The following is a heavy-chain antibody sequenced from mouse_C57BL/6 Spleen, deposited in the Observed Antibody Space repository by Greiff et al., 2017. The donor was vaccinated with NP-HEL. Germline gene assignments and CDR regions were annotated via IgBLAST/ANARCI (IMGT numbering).Heavy chain of an antibody. J-gene: IGHJ4*01. D-gene: IGHD1-1*01. CDR2: IYPGNSDT. CDR1: GYTFTSYW. Sequence: VQLQQSGTVLARPGASVKMSCKTSGYTFTSYWMHWVKQRPGQGLEWIGAIYPGNSDTSYNQKFKAKAKLTAVTSASTAYMELSSLTNEDSAVYYCTRDYGSSFYYAMDYWGQGTSVTVSS. CDR3: TRDYGSSFYYAMDY. V-gene: IGHV1-5*01.